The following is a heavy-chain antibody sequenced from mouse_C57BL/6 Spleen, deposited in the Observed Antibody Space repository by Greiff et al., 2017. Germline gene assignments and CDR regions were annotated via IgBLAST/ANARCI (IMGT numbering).Heavy chain of an antibody. CDR3: TRRIYYGNYGFDY. CDR2: IYPGNSDT. Sequence: EVQLQQSGTVLARPGASVKMSCKTSGYTFTSYWMHWVKQRPGQGLEWIGAIYPGNSDTSYNQKFKGKAKLTAVTSASTAYMELSSLTNEDSAVYYCTRRIYYGNYGFDYWGQGTTLTVSS. J-gene: IGHJ2*01. CDR1: GYTFTSYW. V-gene: IGHV1-5*01. D-gene: IGHD2-1*01.